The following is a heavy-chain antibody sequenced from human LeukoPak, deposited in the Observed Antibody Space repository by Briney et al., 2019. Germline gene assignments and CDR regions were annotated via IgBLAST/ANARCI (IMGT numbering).Heavy chain of an antibody. V-gene: IGHV3-64*02. Sequence: GGSLRLSCAASGFTFSTYAMHWVRQAPGQGLEYVSGVNSNGDTIYYADSVKGRFTISRDNSKNTLYLHMGSLRAEDTAVYYCARELDYCFDYWGQGTLVTVSS. J-gene: IGHJ4*02. CDR3: ARELDYCFDY. CDR2: VNSNGDTI. D-gene: IGHD1-1*01. CDR1: GFTFSTYA.